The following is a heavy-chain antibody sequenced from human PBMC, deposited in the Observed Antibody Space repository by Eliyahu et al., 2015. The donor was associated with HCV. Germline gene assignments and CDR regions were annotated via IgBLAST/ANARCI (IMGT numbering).Heavy chain of an antibody. V-gene: IGHV3-74*01. CDR2: INSDGSST. CDR1: GFTFSSXX. CDR3: ARDPSSGFSYFDY. Sequence: EVQLVESGGGLVQPGGSLRLXCAASGFTFSSXXXXWVRQAPGXGXVWVSRINSDGSSTSYADSVKGRFTISRDNAKNTLYLQMNSLRAEDTAVYYCARDPSSGFSYFDYWGQGTLVTVSS. D-gene: IGHD6-19*01. J-gene: IGHJ4*02.